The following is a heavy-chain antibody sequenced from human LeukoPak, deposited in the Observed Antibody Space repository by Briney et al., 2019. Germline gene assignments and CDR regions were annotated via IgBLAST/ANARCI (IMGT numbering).Heavy chain of an antibody. J-gene: IGHJ6*03. CDR1: SGSIISNNDY. V-gene: IGHV4-39*07. Sequence: PSETLSLTCSVSSGSIISNNDYWGWIRQPPGKGLEWIATTHYSGRTYYNPSLKTRGTISVDTSQNQFSLRLSSLTAADTAVYYCARILARQFTSFSDSSPYTYYYMDVWGKGTTVTVSS. D-gene: IGHD2/OR15-2a*01. CDR3: ARILARQFTSFSDSSPYTYYYMDV. CDR2: THYSGRT.